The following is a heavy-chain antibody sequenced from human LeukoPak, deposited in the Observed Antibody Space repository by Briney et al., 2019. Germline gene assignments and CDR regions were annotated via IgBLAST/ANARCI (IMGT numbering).Heavy chain of an antibody. CDR3: ARSQGPYDY. CDR1: GFTFSSYE. V-gene: IGHV3-48*03. Sequence: GGSPRLSCASSGFTFSSYEMNWVRQAPGKGLEWVSYISSSGSNRYYADSVKGRFTISRDNAKNTLYLQLNSLRAEDTAIYYCARSQGPYDYWGQGTLVTVSS. CDR2: ISSSGSNR. J-gene: IGHJ4*02.